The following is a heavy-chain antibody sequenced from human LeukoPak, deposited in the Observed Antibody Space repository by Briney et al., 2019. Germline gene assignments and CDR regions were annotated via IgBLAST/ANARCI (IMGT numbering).Heavy chain of an antibody. J-gene: IGHJ2*01. Sequence: SETLSLTCTVSGYSISSGYYWGWIRQPPGKGLEWIGSIYHSGSTYYNPSLKSRVTISVDTSKNHFSLKLSSVTAADTAVYYCARDWEYSSGWGDFDLWGRGTLVTVSS. CDR1: GYSISSGYY. CDR3: ARDWEYSSGWGDFDL. D-gene: IGHD6-19*01. CDR2: IYHSGST. V-gene: IGHV4-38-2*02.